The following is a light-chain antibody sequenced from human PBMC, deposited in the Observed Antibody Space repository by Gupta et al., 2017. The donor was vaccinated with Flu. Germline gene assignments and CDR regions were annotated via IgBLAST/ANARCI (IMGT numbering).Light chain of an antibody. CDR2: LGS. Sequence: DIVMTPSPLSLPVTPGEPASISCRSSQSLLHSNGYNYLDWYLQKPGQSPQLLTYLGSNRASGVPDRFSGSGSGTDFTLKISRVEAEDVGVYYCMQALQTLWTFGQGTKVEIK. V-gene: IGKV2-28*01. J-gene: IGKJ1*01. CDR1: QSLLHSNGYNY. CDR3: MQALQTLWT.